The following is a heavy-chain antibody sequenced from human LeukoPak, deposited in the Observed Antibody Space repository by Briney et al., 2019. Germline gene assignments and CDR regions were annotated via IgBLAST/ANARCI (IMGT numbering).Heavy chain of an antibody. CDR3: ARNLWFGESSDAFDM. V-gene: IGHV1-2*02. Sequence: ASVKVSCKASGYTFTGYYMHWVRQAPGQGLEWMGWINPKSGGTNYAQKFQGRVTMTRDTSISTAYMDMSSLRSDDTAVYYCARNLWFGESSDAFDMWGQGTMVTVSS. CDR2: INPKSGGT. J-gene: IGHJ3*02. D-gene: IGHD3-10*01. CDR1: GYTFTGYY.